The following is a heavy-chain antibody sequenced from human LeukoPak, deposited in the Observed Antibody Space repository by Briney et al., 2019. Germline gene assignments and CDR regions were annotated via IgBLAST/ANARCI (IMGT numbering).Heavy chain of an antibody. CDR3: ARNLWFGESSDAFDM. V-gene: IGHV1-2*02. Sequence: ASVKVSCKASGYTFTGYYMHWVRQAPGQGLEWMGWINPKSGGTNYAQKFQGRVTMTRDTSISTAYMDMSSLRSDDTAVYYCARNLWFGESSDAFDMWGQGTMVTVSS. CDR2: INPKSGGT. J-gene: IGHJ3*02. D-gene: IGHD3-10*01. CDR1: GYTFTGYY.